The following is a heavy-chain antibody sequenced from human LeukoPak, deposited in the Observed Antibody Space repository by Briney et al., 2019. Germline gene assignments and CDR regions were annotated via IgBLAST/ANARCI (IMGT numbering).Heavy chain of an antibody. D-gene: IGHD6-25*01. Sequence: GGSLRLSCAASGFSFSIYEMNWVRQAPGKGLEWVSYISSSSSTIYYADSVKGRFTISRDNAKNSLYLQMNSLRAEDTAVYYCARGPPWYFDLWGRGTLVTVSS. CDR3: ARGPPWYFDL. CDR2: ISSSSSTI. CDR1: GFSFSIYE. J-gene: IGHJ2*01. V-gene: IGHV3-48*01.